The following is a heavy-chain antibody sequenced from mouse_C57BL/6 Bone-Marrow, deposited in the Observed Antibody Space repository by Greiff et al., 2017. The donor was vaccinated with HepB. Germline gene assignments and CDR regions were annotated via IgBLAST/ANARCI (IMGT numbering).Heavy chain of an antibody. D-gene: IGHD2-10*02. Sequence: VQLQQPGAELVKPGASVKLSCKASGYTFTSYWMHWVKQRPGRGLEWIGWIDPNSGGTKYNEKFKSKATLTVDKPSSTAYMQLSSLTSEDSAVYYCARLKRYECENWYFDVWGTGTTVTVSS. V-gene: IGHV1-72*01. J-gene: IGHJ1*03. CDR2: IDPNSGGT. CDR1: GYTFTSYW. CDR3: ARLKRYECENWYFDV.